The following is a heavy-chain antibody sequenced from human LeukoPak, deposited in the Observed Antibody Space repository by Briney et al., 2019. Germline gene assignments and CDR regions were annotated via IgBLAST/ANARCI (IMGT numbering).Heavy chain of an antibody. J-gene: IGHJ6*03. Sequence: PGGSLRLSCAASGFTFSSYNMNWVRQAPGKGLEWIGSIFYSGSTSYNPSLKSRVAISVDTSKNQFSLKLSSVTAADTAVYYCARQGWGIELLVYYYYYMDVWGKGTTVTVSS. CDR2: IFYSGST. D-gene: IGHD6-13*01. V-gene: IGHV4-39*07. CDR1: GFTFSSYN. CDR3: ARQGWGIELLVYYYYYMDV.